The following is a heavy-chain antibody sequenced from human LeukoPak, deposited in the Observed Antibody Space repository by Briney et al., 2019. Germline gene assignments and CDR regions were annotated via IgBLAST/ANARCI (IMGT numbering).Heavy chain of an antibody. CDR2: INHSGNT. CDR3: ARPGQLGSLYYGLDV. J-gene: IGHJ6*02. Sequence: PSETLSLTCAVYGGSFRDHYWNWVRQPPGKGLEWIGEINHSGNTNYNPSLKSRVTISVDTSKNQFSLKLNSVTAADTAVYYCARPGQLGSLYYGLDVWGQGTTVIVSS. V-gene: IGHV4-34*01. CDR1: GGSFRDHY. D-gene: IGHD7-27*01.